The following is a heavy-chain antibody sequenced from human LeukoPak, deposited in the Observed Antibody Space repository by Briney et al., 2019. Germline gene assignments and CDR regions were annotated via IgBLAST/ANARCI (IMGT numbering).Heavy chain of an antibody. J-gene: IGHJ4*02. CDR3: AKGSAYSSSYEFDY. V-gene: IGHV3-9*01. Sequence: SGRSLRLSCAGSAFTFDDYAMHWVRQAPGKGLEWVSGISWNSGSIGYADSVKGRFTISRDNAKNSLYLQMNSLRAEDTALYYCAKGSAYSSSYEFDYWGQGTLVTVSS. CDR1: AFTFDDYA. D-gene: IGHD6-6*01. CDR2: ISWNSGSI.